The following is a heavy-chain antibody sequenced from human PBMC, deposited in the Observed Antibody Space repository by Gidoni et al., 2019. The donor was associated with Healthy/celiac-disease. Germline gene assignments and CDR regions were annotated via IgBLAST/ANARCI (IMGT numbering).Heavy chain of an antibody. CDR3: ARQGEPYGHQGYGAFDI. V-gene: IGHV3-11*05. J-gene: IGHJ3*02. Sequence: QVQLVESGGGLVKPGGSLRLSCAASGCTFSDSYMSWIRQAPGKGLEWVSYISSSSSYTNYADSVKGRFTISRDNAKNSLYLQMNSLRAEDTAVYYCARQGEPYGHQGYGAFDIWGQGTMVTVSS. CDR2: ISSSSSYT. D-gene: IGHD4-17*01. CDR1: GCTFSDSY.